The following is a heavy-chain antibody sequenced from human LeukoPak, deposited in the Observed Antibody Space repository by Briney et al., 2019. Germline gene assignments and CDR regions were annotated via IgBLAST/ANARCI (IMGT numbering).Heavy chain of an antibody. CDR3: ARSPEIPGYYDSSGYPYYFDY. CDR2: IYYSGST. Sequence: SETLSLTCTVSGDSISSYYWSWIRQPPGKGLEWIGYIYYSGSTNYNPSLKSRVTISVDTSKNQFSLKLSSVTAADTAVYYCARSPEIPGYYDSSGYPYYFDYWGQGTLVTASS. CDR1: GDSISSYY. J-gene: IGHJ4*02. V-gene: IGHV4-59*01. D-gene: IGHD3-22*01.